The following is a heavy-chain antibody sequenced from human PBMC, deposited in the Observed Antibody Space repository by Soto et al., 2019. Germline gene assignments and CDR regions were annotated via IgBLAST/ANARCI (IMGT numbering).Heavy chain of an antibody. CDR3: AKDYYDSSGYYYRYGMDV. J-gene: IGHJ6*02. CDR1: GFTFSSYG. Sequence: GGSLRLSCAASGFTFSSYGMHWVRQAPGKGLEWVAVISYDGSNKYYADSVKGRFTISRDNSKNTLYLQMNSLRAEDTAVYYCAKDYYDSSGYYYRYGMDVWGQGTTVTVSS. V-gene: IGHV3-30*18. CDR2: ISYDGSNK. D-gene: IGHD3-22*01.